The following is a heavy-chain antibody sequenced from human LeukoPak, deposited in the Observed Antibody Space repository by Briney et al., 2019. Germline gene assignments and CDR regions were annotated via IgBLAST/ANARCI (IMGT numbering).Heavy chain of an antibody. J-gene: IGHJ6*03. Sequence: SSKLSGETLTAVVIHSVRGSPGKGLGWMGVFDPEDGETIYPQKCQGRDTMPEDTPTDTAFMELSSLSSEDTAVYYCARDSGSGVYYMDVCGKGTTVTISS. CDR1: GETLTAVV. CDR3: ARDSGSGVYYMDV. V-gene: IGHV1-24*01. D-gene: IGHD3-10*01. CDR2: FDPEDGET.